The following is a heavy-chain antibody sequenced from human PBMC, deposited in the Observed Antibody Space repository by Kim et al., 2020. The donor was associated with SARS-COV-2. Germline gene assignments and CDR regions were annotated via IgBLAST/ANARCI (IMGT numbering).Heavy chain of an antibody. CDR3: ARTPIADYGVDNWFDP. V-gene: IGHV1-69*13. D-gene: IGHD4-17*01. CDR2: IIPIFGTA. Sequence: SVKVSCKASGGTFSSYAISWVRQAPGQGLEWMGGIIPIFGTANYAQKFQGRVTITADESTSTAYMELSSLRSEDTAVYYCARTPIADYGVDNWFDPWGQGTLVTVSS. CDR1: GGTFSSYA. J-gene: IGHJ5*02.